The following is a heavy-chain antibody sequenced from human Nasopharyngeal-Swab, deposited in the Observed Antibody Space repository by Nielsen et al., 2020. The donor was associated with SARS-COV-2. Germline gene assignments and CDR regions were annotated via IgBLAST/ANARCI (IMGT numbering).Heavy chain of an antibody. CDR2: IYYSGST. V-gene: IGHV4-39*01. CDR3: ARHGITEYSSGWNFDY. CDR1: GGSISSSSYY. Sequence: SETLSLTCTVSGGSISSSSYYWGWIRQPPGKGLEWIGSIYYSGSTYYNPSLKSRVTISVDTSKNQFSLKLSSVTAADTAVYYCARHGITEYSSGWNFDYCGQGTLVTVSS. D-gene: IGHD6-19*01. J-gene: IGHJ4*02.